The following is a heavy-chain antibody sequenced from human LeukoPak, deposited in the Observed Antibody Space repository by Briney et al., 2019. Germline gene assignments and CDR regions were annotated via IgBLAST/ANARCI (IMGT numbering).Heavy chain of an antibody. Sequence: QPGGSLRLSCAASGFTFTSYAVNWVRQAPGKGLEWVSAISGDGTFIYYAESVKGRFTISRDNSKSTVYLQMNSLRAEDTAIYYCARVDGSSSSRARFDYWGPGTLVTVSS. CDR1: GFTFTSYA. J-gene: IGHJ4*02. CDR3: ARVDGSSSSRARFDY. V-gene: IGHV3-23*01. CDR2: ISGDGTFI. D-gene: IGHD6-6*01.